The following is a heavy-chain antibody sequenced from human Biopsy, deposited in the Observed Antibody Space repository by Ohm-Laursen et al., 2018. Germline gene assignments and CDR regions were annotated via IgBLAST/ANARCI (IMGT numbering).Heavy chain of an antibody. J-gene: IGHJ4*02. D-gene: IGHD6-19*01. V-gene: IGHV4-61*01. CDR3: ARGMRSSGWPYFDS. CDR1: GDSVSSGSFY. CDR2: IYDRGSIA. Sequence: SETLSPTCTVSGDSVSSGSFYWTWIRQPPGQGLEYIGYIYDRGSIANYNPSLESRVTMSVDMPKNQFSLKLSSVTAADTAIYYCARGMRSSGWPYFDSWGQGTLVIASS.